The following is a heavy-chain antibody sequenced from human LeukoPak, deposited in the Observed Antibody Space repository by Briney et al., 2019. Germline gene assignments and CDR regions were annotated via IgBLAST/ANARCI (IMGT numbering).Heavy chain of an antibody. Sequence: SGGSLRLSCAVSGFAFGSEATSWVRQSPARGLEWVASISPGGGTTYYADYVKGRFTISRDNPNNTLYVQMNSLRAEDTAVYYCAKVRSGSANWALRIFDNWGQGTLVTVSS. CDR2: ISPGGGTT. CDR3: AKVRSGSANWALRIFDN. V-gene: IGHV3-23*01. D-gene: IGHD1-1*01. CDR1: GFAFGSEA. J-gene: IGHJ4*02.